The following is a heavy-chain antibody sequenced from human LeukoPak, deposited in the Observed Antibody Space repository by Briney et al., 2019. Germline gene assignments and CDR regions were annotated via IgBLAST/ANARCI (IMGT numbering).Heavy chain of an antibody. CDR2: ISGSGGST. Sequence: GGSLRLSRAASGFTFSSYAMSWVRQAPGKGLEWVSAISGSGGSTYYADSVKGRFTISRDNSKNTLYLQMNSLRAEDTAVYYCAKDRNYYGSGSYNWFDPWGQGTLVTVSS. CDR3: AKDRNYYGSGSYNWFDP. V-gene: IGHV3-23*01. J-gene: IGHJ5*02. CDR1: GFTFSSYA. D-gene: IGHD3-10*01.